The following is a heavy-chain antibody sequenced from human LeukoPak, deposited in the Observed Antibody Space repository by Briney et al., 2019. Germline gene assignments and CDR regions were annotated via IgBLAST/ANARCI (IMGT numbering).Heavy chain of an antibody. J-gene: IGHJ4*02. CDR3: ARDGNGSWYRTDY. CDR1: GFTFSTDW. D-gene: IGHD6-13*01. V-gene: IGHV3-74*01. CDR2: ISSDGSIT. Sequence: PGGSLRLSCAASGFTFSTDWMHWVRQAPGKGLVWVSRISSDGSITSYADSVKGRFTISRDNAKNSLYLQMNSLRAEDTAVYYCARDGNGSWYRTDYWGQGTLVTVSS.